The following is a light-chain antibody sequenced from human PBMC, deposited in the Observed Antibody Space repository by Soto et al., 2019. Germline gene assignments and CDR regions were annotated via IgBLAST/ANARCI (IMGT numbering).Light chain of an antibody. CDR1: QSVSSN. CDR3: QQYNNWRGT. CDR2: GAS. J-gene: IGKJ1*01. Sequence: EIVMTQSPATLSVSPGERATLSCRASQSVSSNLAWYQQKPGQAPRLLIYGASTRTTGIPARFSGSGSGTEFTLTISSLQSEDFAVYYCQQYNNWRGTFGQGTQVDIK. V-gene: IGKV3-15*01.